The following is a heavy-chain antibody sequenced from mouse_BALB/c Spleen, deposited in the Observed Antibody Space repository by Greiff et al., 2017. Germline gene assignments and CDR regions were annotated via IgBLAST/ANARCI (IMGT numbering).Heavy chain of an antibody. CDR2: ISSGGSYT. V-gene: IGHV5-9-4*01. CDR3: ARDGYSGYYFDY. J-gene: IGHJ2*01. D-gene: IGHD2-3*01. CDR1: GFTFSSYA. Sequence: EVKVVESGGGLVKPGGSLKLSCAASGFTFSSYAMSWVRQSPEKRLEWVAEISSGGSYTYYPDTVTGRFTISRDNAKNTLYLEMSSLRSEDTAMYYCARDGYSGYYFDYWGQGTTLTVSS.